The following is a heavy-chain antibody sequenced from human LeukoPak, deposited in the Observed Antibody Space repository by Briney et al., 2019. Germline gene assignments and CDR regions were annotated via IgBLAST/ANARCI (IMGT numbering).Heavy chain of an antibody. Sequence: GASVKVSCKASGYTFTSYDINWVRQATGQGLEWMGWMNPNSGNTGYAQKFQGRVTMTRNTSISTAYMELSSLRSEDTAVYYCARGRGVDIVATIKGYWGQGTLVTVSS. J-gene: IGHJ4*02. CDR1: GYTFTSYD. CDR2: MNPNSGNT. V-gene: IGHV1-8*01. CDR3: ARGRGVDIVATIKGY. D-gene: IGHD5-12*01.